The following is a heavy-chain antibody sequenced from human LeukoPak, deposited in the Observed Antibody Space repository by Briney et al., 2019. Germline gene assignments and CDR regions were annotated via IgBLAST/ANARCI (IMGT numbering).Heavy chain of an antibody. J-gene: IGHJ6*03. D-gene: IGHD3-3*01. CDR2: MNPNSGNT. CDR1: GYTFTNYD. Sequence: GASVKVSCKASGYTFTNYDINWVRQATEQGLEWMGWMNPNSGNTGYAQKFQGRVTMTRDTSISTAYMELSSLRSEDTAVYYCARGPPYDFWSARGYSYYYMDVWGKGTTVTVSS. CDR3: ARGPPYDFWSARGYSYYYMDV. V-gene: IGHV1-8*01.